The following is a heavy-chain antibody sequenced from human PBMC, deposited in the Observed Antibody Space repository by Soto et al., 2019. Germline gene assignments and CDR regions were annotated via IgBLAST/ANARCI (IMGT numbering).Heavy chain of an antibody. Sequence: SETLSLTCTVSGGSISSYYWSWIRQPPGKGLEWIGYIYYSGSTNYNPSLKSRVTISVDTSKNQFSLKLSSVTAADTAVYYCARHSSRTTVLGYWGQGTLVTVSS. V-gene: IGHV4-59*08. CDR1: GGSISSYY. J-gene: IGHJ4*02. D-gene: IGHD4-17*01. CDR2: IYYSGST. CDR3: ARHSSRTTVLGY.